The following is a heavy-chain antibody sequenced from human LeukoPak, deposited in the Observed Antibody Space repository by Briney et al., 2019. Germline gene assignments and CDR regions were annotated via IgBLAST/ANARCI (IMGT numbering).Heavy chain of an antibody. J-gene: IGHJ4*02. D-gene: IGHD5-12*01. V-gene: IGHV4-59*01. CDR2: TYYSGST. Sequence: SETLSLTCTVSGGSISSYYWSWIRQPPGKGLEWIGYTYYSGSTNYNPSLKSRVTMSVDTSKNQLSLKLSSVTAADTAVYYCAKGSGQRLHSGYDYFDYWGQGTLVTVSS. CDR1: GGSISSYY. CDR3: AKGSGQRLHSGYDYFDY.